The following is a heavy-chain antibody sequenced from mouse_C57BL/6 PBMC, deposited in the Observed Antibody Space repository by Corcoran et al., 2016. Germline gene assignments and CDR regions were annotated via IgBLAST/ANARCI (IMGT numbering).Heavy chain of an antibody. V-gene: IGHV1-26*01. CDR3: ARCDYDGVEDY. CDR1: GYTFTDYY. Sequence: EVQLQQSGPELVKPEASVKISCKASGYTFTDYYMNWVKQSHGKSLEWIGDINPNNGGTSYNQKFKGKATLTVDKSSSTAYMELRSLTSEDSAVYYCARCDYDGVEDYWGQGPSVTVSS. J-gene: IGHJ4*01. D-gene: IGHD2-4*01. CDR2: INPNNGGT.